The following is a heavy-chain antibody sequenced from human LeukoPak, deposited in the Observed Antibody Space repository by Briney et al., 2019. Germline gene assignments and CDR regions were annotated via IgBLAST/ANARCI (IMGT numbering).Heavy chain of an antibody. CDR2: TYYSGST. J-gene: IGHJ4*02. CDR1: GGSISSYY. V-gene: IGHV4-59*01. Sequence: SETLSLTCTVSGGSISSYYWSWIRQPPGKGLEWIGYTYYSGSTNYNPSLKSRVTISVDTSKNQFSLKLSSVTAADTAVYYCARDATADGSGSSFDYWGQGTLVTVSS. D-gene: IGHD3-10*01. CDR3: ARDATADGSGSSFDY.